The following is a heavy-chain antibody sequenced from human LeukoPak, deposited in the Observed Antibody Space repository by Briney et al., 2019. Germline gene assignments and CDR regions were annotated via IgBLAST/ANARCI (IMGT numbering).Heavy chain of an antibody. CDR2: TNDSGGST. Sequence: PGGSLRLSCAASGFTFSSYAMIWVRQAPGKGLEWVSGTNDSGGSTYYADSVKGRFTISRDNAKNSLYLQMNSLRAEDTALYYCAKSPYSSTLNWFDPWGQGTLVTVSS. CDR1: GFTFSSYA. D-gene: IGHD6-13*01. V-gene: IGHV3-23*01. J-gene: IGHJ5*02. CDR3: AKSPYSSTLNWFDP.